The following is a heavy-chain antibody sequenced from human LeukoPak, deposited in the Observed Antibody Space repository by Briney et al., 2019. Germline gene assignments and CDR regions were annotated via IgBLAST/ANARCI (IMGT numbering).Heavy chain of an antibody. CDR3: ARDSTYYYGSGSYHYYYYYMDV. D-gene: IGHD3-10*01. V-gene: IGHV1-46*01. CDR2: INPSGGST. CDR1: GYTFTGYY. J-gene: IGHJ6*03. Sequence: GASVKVSCKTSGYTFTGYYMHWVRQAPGQGLEWMGIINPSGGSTSYAQKFQGRVTMTRDTSTSTVYMELSSLRSEDTAVYYCARDSTYYYGSGSYHYYYYYMDVWGKGTTVTISS.